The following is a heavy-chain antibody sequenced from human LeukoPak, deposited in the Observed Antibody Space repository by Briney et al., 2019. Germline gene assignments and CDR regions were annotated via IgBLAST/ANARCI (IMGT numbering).Heavy chain of an antibody. J-gene: IGHJ4*02. Sequence: GGSLRLSCAASGFTFSTYCIHWVRQAPGKGPMWVSRICPDGTVTNYADSVKARFIISRDNARNTVYLQMNSLRVEDTAVYYCVRDFRSADYWGQGTLVTVSS. CDR2: ICPDGTVT. CDR3: VRDFRSADY. V-gene: IGHV3-74*01. CDR1: GFTFSTYC.